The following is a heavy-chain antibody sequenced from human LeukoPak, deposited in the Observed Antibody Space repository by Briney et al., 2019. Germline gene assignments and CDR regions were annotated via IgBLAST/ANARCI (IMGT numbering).Heavy chain of an antibody. Sequence: GGSLRLSCAASGFTFSDYSMNWVRQAPGKGLEWAAYIRSSGSPIYYADSVKGRFTISRDNAKNSLYLQMNSLRDEDTAVYYCVRYPDALDFWGQGTPVTVSS. CDR3: VRYPDALDF. CDR1: GFTFSDYS. V-gene: IGHV3-48*02. CDR2: IRSSGSPI. J-gene: IGHJ4*02.